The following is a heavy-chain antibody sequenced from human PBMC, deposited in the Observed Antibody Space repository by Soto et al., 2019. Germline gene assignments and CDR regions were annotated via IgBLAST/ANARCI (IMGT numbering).Heavy chain of an antibody. V-gene: IGHV4-59*01. CDR3: ARAGGYGDYEDRFAY. D-gene: IGHD4-17*01. J-gene: IGHJ4*02. CDR2: IYYSGST. Sequence: SETLSLTCTVSGGSISSYYWSWIRQPPGKGLEWIGYIYYSGSTNYNPSLKSRVTISVDTSKNQFSLKLSSVTAADTAVYYCARAGGYGDYEDRFAYWGQGTLVTVSS. CDR1: GGSISSYY.